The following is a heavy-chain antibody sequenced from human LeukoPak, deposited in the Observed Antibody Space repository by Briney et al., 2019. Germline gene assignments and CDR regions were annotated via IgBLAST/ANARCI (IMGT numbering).Heavy chain of an antibody. CDR2: NSSSSSYI. CDR3: ARDGDGGNGWSY. CDR1: GFTFSSYS. Sequence: GGSLRLSCAASGFTFSSYSMNWVRQAPGKGLEWVSSNSSSSSYIYYADSVKGRFTISRDNAKNSLYLQMNSLRAEDTAVYYCARDGDGGNGWSYWGQGTLVTVSS. D-gene: IGHD4-23*01. V-gene: IGHV3-21*01. J-gene: IGHJ4*02.